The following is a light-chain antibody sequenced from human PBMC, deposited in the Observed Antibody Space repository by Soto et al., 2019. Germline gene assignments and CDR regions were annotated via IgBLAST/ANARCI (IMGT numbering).Light chain of an antibody. V-gene: IGKV4-1*01. CDR2: WAS. CDR3: QQYYRTLRT. J-gene: IGKJ1*01. Sequence: DIVMTQSPDSLAVSLGERATINCKSSQSVLYSSDNKNDLAWYQQKPGQPPKLLIYWASTRESGVPDRFSGSGSGTDFTLTISNLQAEDVAVYYCQQYYRTLRTFGQGTKVEI. CDR1: QSVLYSSDNKND.